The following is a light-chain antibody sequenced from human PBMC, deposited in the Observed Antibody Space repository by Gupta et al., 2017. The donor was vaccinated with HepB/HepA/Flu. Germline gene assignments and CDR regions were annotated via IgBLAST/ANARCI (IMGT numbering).Light chain of an antibody. CDR1: QSVSSY. CDR2: DAS. J-gene: IGKJ4*01. CDR3: QQRSSLIT. Sequence: EIVLIQSPANLSLSPWERATRSCSASQSVSSYLEWYQQKPGQPPRLIIYDASNSATGTPARFSGRGFWRDFARAISSREYEDFAVYSGQQRSSLITFGGGTKVEIK. V-gene: IGKV3-11*02.